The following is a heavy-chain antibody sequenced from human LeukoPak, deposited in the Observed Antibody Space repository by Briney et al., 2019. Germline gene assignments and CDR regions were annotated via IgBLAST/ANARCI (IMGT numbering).Heavy chain of an antibody. D-gene: IGHD1-26*01. J-gene: IGHJ6*02. CDR3: ATWAFYHSLDV. V-gene: IGHV3-43*02. Sequence: GGPLRLSCAASGFTFDAYAVHWVRQAPGKGLEWVSLIDKDGGATYYADSVKGRFTISRDNSKNSLYLQMNSLRIEDTALYYCATWAFYHSLDVWGQGTTVTVSS. CDR2: IDKDGGAT. CDR1: GFTFDAYA.